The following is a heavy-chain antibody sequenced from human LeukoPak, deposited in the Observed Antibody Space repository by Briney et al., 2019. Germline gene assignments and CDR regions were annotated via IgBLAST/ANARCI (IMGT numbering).Heavy chain of an antibody. CDR3: AREGTTMSLAY. CDR1: GFTFSSYA. CDR2: ISSSSSYI. D-gene: IGHD1-1*01. J-gene: IGHJ4*02. Sequence: GGSLRLSCAASGFTFSSYAMSWVRQAPGKGLEWVSSISSSSSYIYYADSVKGRFTISRDNAKNSLYLQMNSLRAEDTAVYYCAREGTTMSLAYWGQGTLVTVTS. V-gene: IGHV3-21*01.